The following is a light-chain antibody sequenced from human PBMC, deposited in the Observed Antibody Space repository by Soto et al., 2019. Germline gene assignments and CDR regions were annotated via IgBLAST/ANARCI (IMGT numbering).Light chain of an antibody. CDR1: QSVSSN. CDR2: GAS. CDR3: QQYNNSPGT. V-gene: IGKV3-15*01. Sequence: EIVISQSRATLSLSAVERARLSCRASQSVSSNLAWYQQKTGQAPRLLIYGASTRATGITARFSGSGSGTEFTLTISSLQSEDFAVYYCQQYNNSPGTFGGGTKVDIK. J-gene: IGKJ4*01.